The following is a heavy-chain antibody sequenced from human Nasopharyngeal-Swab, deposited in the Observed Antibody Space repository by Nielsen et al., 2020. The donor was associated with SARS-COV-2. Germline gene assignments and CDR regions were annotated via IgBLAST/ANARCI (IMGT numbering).Heavy chain of an antibody. J-gene: IGHJ3*02. V-gene: IGHV3-33*01. CDR3: ARDSPGTDSSGYDDAFDI. D-gene: IGHD3-22*01. CDR2: IWYDGSNK. CDR1: GFTFSSYG. Sequence: GGSLRLSCAASGFTFSSYGMHWVRQAPGKGLEWVAVIWYDGSNKYYADSVKGRFTISRDNSKNTLYLQMNSLRAEDTAVYYCARDSPGTDSSGYDDAFDIWGQGTMVTVSS.